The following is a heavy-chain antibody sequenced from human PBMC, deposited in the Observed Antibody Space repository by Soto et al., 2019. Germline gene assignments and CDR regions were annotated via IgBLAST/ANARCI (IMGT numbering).Heavy chain of an antibody. Sequence: ASLKVSCKASGNTFTSYDINWVRQATGHGLEWMGWINPNSGNIGYAQKFQGRATMTRDTAIRTAYMEVSRLRSDDTAVYYCARGRASGSYYLLDYWGQGTLVTVSS. CDR2: INPNSGNI. CDR3: ARGRASGSYYLLDY. V-gene: IGHV1-8*01. J-gene: IGHJ4*02. CDR1: GNTFTSYD. D-gene: IGHD3-10*01.